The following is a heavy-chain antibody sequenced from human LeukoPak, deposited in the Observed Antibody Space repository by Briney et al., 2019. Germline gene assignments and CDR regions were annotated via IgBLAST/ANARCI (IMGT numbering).Heavy chain of an antibody. V-gene: IGHV3-9*03. CDR1: GFTFDDYA. Sequence: GRSLRLSCAASGFTFDDYAMHWVRQAPGKGLEWVSGISWNSGSIGYADSVKGRFTISGDNAKNSLYLQMNSLRAEDMALYYCAKEYCSGGSCGAFDIWGQGTMVTVSS. CDR2: ISWNSGSI. J-gene: IGHJ3*02. CDR3: AKEYCSGGSCGAFDI. D-gene: IGHD2-15*01.